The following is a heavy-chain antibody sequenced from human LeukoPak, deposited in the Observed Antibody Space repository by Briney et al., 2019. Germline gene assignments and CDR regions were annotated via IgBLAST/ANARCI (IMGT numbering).Heavy chain of an antibody. V-gene: IGHV4-4*07. CDR3: ARAWSDDYGDYYWFDP. D-gene: IGHD4-17*01. Sequence: MTSETLSLTCTVSGGSISSYYWSWIRQPAGKGLEWIGRIYTSGSTNYNPSLKSRVTMSVDTSKNQFSLKLSSVTAADTAVYYCARAWSDDYGDYYWFDPWGQGTLVTVSS. CDR2: IYTSGST. CDR1: GGSISSYY. J-gene: IGHJ5*02.